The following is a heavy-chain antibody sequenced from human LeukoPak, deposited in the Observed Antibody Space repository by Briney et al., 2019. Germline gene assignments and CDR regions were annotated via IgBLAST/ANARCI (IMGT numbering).Heavy chain of an antibody. CDR2: IYHSGST. CDR3: ARVGLGVSTHLDY. CDR1: GYSISSGYY. D-gene: IGHD2-2*01. J-gene: IGHJ4*02. Sequence: SETLSLTCTVSGYSISSGYYWGWIRQPPGKGLEWIGSIYHSGSTYYNPSLKSRVTISVDTSKNQFSLKLSSVTAADTAVYYCARVGLGVSTHLDYWGQGTLVTVSS. V-gene: IGHV4-38-2*02.